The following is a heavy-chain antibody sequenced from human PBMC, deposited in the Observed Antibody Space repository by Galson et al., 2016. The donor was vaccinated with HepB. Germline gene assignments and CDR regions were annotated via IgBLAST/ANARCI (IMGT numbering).Heavy chain of an antibody. V-gene: IGHV1-18*01. CDR3: AREGSGSVAGPRWFDP. CDR2: ITTYNGNGKT. CDR1: GYTFTSYA. D-gene: IGHD6-19*01. Sequence: SVKVSCKASGYTFTSYALSWVRQAPGQGLEWMGWITTYNGNGKTYDAQRFQGRVTMTTDTSTSTAYMELRSLRSDDTAVYYCAREGSGSVAGPRWFDPWGQGTLVTVSS. J-gene: IGHJ5*02.